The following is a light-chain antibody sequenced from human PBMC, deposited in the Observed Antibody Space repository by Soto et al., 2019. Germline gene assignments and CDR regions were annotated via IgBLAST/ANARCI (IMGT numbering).Light chain of an antibody. V-gene: IGKV1-5*01. J-gene: IGKJ2*01. CDR3: QQYNSYSYT. CDR1: QSISSW. Sequence: DIQMTQSPSTLSASVGDRVTITCRASQSISSWLAWYQQKPGKAPKLLIYDASSLESGVPSRFSGSGSGTEFTLTISSLQPDDFATYYCQQYNSYSYTFGQGTKLPIK. CDR2: DAS.